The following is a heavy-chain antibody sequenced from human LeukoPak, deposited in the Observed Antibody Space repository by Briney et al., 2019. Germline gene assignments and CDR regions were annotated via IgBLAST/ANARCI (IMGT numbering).Heavy chain of an antibody. CDR2: ISSSSSYI. CDR3: ARDWYCSSTSCYPRHYYYYYMDV. CDR1: GFTFSSYS. V-gene: IGHV3-21*01. J-gene: IGHJ6*03. D-gene: IGHD2-2*01. Sequence: PGGSLRLSCAASGFTFSSYSMNWVRQAPGKGLEWVSSISSSSSYIYYADSVKGRFTISRDNAKNSLYLQMNSLRAEDTAVYYCARDWYCSSTSCYPRHYYYYYMDVWGKGTTVTVSS.